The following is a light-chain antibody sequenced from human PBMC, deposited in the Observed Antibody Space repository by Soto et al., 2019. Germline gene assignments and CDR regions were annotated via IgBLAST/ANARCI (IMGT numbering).Light chain of an antibody. J-gene: IGLJ2*01. CDR3: QSYDGRLSGLI. CDR1: SSNIGAGYG. V-gene: IGLV1-40*01. Sequence: QAVVTQPPSVSGAPGQRVTISCTGSSSNIGAGYGVHWYQQIPGAAPKLLIYGNSDRPSGVPDRFSGSKSDTSASLAITGLQAEDEADYYCQSYDGRLSGLIFGGGTKLTVL. CDR2: GNS.